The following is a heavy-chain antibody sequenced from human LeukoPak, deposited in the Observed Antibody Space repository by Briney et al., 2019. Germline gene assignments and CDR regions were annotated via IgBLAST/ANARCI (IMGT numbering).Heavy chain of an antibody. D-gene: IGHD3-22*01. J-gene: IGHJ4*02. CDR3: ARGLHYYYDSSGYYGY. CDR1: GFTLSSYE. V-gene: IGHV3-48*03. CDR2: ISSSGSTI. Sequence: GGSLRLSCATSGFTLSSYEMNWVRQAPGKGLEWVSYISSSGSTIYYADSVKGRFTISRDNAKNSLYLQMNSLRAEDTAVYYCARGLHYYYDSSGYYGYWGQGTLVTVSS.